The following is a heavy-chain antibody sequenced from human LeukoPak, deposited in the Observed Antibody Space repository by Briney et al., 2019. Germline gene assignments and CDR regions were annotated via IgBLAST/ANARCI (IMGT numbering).Heavy chain of an antibody. Sequence: GGSLRLSCAASGFTFSSYGMHWVRQAPGKGLEWVAVIWYDGSNKYYADSVKGRFTISRDNSKNTLYLQMNSLRAEDTAVYYCAKDRAMVRGVHPKYYFDYWGRGTLVTVSS. CDR3: AKDRAMVRGVHPKYYFDY. V-gene: IGHV3-33*06. CDR1: GFTFSSYG. J-gene: IGHJ4*02. D-gene: IGHD3-10*01. CDR2: IWYDGSNK.